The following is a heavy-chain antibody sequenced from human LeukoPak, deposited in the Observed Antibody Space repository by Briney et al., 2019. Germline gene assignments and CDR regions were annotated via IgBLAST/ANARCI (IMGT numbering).Heavy chain of an antibody. CDR1: GFTFSSYA. CDR2: ISYDGSNK. Sequence: GGALRLSCAASGFTFSSYAMHWVRQAPGKGLEGGAGISYDGSNKYYADSVKGRFTISRDNSKNTLYLQMNSLRAEDTAVYYCARAEGYDYSNPFDYWGQGTLVTVSS. V-gene: IGHV3-30*04. D-gene: IGHD4-11*01. CDR3: ARAEGYDYSNPFDY. J-gene: IGHJ4*02.